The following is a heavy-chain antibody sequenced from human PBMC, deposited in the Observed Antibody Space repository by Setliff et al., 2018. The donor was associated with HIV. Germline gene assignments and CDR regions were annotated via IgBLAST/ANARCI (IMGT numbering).Heavy chain of an antibody. CDR2: ISPIFGAS. CDR1: GGTSSNYA. Sequence: GASVKVSCKASGGTSSNYAINWVRQAPGQGLEWMGGISPIFGASNYAQKFQGRVTITADESTSTAYMELSSLRSTDTAVYYCARDAVPHCSDASCYGRGAFDVWGQGTLVT. J-gene: IGHJ3*01. CDR3: ARDAVPHCSDASCYGRGAFDV. D-gene: IGHD2-2*01. V-gene: IGHV1-69*13.